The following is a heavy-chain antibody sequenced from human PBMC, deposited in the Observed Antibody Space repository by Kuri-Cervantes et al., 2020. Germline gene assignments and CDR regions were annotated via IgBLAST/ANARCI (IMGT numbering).Heavy chain of an antibody. CDR2: ISYDGSNK. V-gene: IGHV3-30-3*01. CDR1: GFIVTSNY. Sequence: LSLTCAASGFIVTSNYMSWVRQAPGKGLEWVAVISYDGSNKYYADSVKGRFTISRDNSRNTLYLQMNSLRAEDTAVYYCARDCLGPSPFGGGSCYYFDYWGQGTLVTVSS. D-gene: IGHD2-15*01. CDR3: ARDCLGPSPFGGGSCYYFDY. J-gene: IGHJ4*02.